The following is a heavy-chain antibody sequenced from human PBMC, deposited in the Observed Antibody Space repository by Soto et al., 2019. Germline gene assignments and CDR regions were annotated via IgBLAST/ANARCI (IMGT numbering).Heavy chain of an antibody. CDR3: ARVGCSGGSCYFGAFDI. CDR1: GGTFSSYT. J-gene: IGHJ3*02. CDR2: IIPILGIA. D-gene: IGHD2-15*01. Sequence: QVQLVQSGAEVKKPESSVKVSCKASGGTFSSYTISWVRQAPGQGLEWMGRIIPILGIANYAQKFQGRVTITSDKSTSTAYMELSSLRSEDTAVYYCARVGCSGGSCYFGAFDIWGQGTMVTVSS. V-gene: IGHV1-69*02.